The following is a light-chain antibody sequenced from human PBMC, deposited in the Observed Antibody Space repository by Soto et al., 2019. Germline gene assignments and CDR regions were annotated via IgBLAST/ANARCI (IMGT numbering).Light chain of an antibody. CDR2: DVN. Sequence: QSALTQPASVSGSPGQSITLSCTGTSSDIGGYDYVSWYQRHPGKAPKLIIYDVNNRPSGVSNRFSGSKSGNTASLTISGLXXXXXXDYYCTSYASGSSHVVFGGGTKLTVL. CDR1: SSDIGGYDY. CDR3: TSYASGSSHVV. J-gene: IGLJ2*01. V-gene: IGLV2-14*01.